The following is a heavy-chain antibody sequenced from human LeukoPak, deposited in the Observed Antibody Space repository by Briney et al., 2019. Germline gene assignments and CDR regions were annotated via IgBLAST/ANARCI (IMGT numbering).Heavy chain of an antibody. J-gene: IGHJ4*02. CDR2: INHSGST. CDR1: GGSFSGYY. Sequence: SETLSLTCAVYGGSFSGYYWSWIRQPPGKGLEWIGEINHSGSTNYNPSLKSRVTISVDTSKNQFSLKLSSVTAADTAVYYCARVFPLTPIVVVPAALDYWGQGTLVTASS. CDR3: ARVFPLTPIVVVPAALDY. V-gene: IGHV4-34*01. D-gene: IGHD2-2*01.